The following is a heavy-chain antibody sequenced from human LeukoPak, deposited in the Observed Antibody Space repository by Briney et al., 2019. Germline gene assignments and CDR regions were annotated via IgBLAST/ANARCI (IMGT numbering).Heavy chain of an antibody. V-gene: IGHV4-31*03. D-gene: IGHD4-17*01. CDR3: ARALYGDYGIFDY. CDR1: GGSISSGGYY. J-gene: IGHJ4*02. CDR2: IYYSGST. Sequence: SETPSLTCTVSGGSISSGGYYWSWIRQHPGKGLEWIGYIYYSGSTYYNPSLKSRVTISVDTSKNQFSLKLSSVTAADTAVYYCARALYGDYGIFDYWGQGTLVTVSS.